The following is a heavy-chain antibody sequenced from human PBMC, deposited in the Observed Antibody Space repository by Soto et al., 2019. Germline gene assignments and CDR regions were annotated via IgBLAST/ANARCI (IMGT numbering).Heavy chain of an antibody. Sequence: EVQLLESGGGLVQPGGSLRLFCAASRFTFRNFAMTWVRQAPGKGLEWVSGIRRSGDDTFYADSVKGRFTVFRDNSKNTLYLQMNSLRAEDTAIYYCGKDIYNFYWLLFDYWGQGTLVTVSS. CDR1: RFTFRNFA. J-gene: IGHJ4*02. CDR2: IRRSGDDT. CDR3: GKDIYNFYWLLFDY. D-gene: IGHD3-9*01. V-gene: IGHV3-23*01.